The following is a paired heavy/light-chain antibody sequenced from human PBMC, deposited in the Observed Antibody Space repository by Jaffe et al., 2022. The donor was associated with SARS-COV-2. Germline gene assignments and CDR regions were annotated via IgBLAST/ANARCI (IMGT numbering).Light chain of an antibody. CDR1: QSVGSN. CDR2: GAS. V-gene: IGKV3-15*01. CDR3: QQYNDWPWT. J-gene: IGKJ1*01. Sequence: EMVMTQSPATLSVSPGERVTLSCRASQSVGSNLAWYQQKPGQVPRLLIYGASTRATGFPARFSGSGSGTEFILTITSLQSEDSAVYYCQQYNDWPWTFGQGTKVEIK.
Heavy chain of an antibody. CDR3: ATPKYIGTGYFDY. Sequence: EVQLLESGGGLVQPGGSLRLSCAASGFNFNTYVMTWVRQAPGKGLEWVSSISGSGGNIYYADSVKGRFSISRDNAKNKVFLQMNSLRVEDTAVYYCATPKYIGTGYFDYWGQGTLVSVSS. D-gene: IGHD1-26*01. CDR2: ISGSGGNI. V-gene: IGHV3-23*01. CDR1: GFNFNTYV. J-gene: IGHJ4*02.